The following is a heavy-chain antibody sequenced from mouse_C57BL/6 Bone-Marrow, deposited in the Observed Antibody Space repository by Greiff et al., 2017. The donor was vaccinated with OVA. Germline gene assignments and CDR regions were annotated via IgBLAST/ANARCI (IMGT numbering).Heavy chain of an antibody. CDR1: GYTFTGYW. CDR3: ASDGNYYGSSSWYFDV. D-gene: IGHD1-1*01. V-gene: IGHV1-9*01. CDR2: ILPGSGST. Sequence: VQLQESGAELMKPGASVKLSCKATGYTFTGYWIEWVKQRPGHGLEWIGEILPGSGSTNYNEKFKGKATTTADTSSNTDYMQLSRLTTEDSAIYYCASDGNYYGSSSWYFDVWGTGTTVTVSS. J-gene: IGHJ1*03.